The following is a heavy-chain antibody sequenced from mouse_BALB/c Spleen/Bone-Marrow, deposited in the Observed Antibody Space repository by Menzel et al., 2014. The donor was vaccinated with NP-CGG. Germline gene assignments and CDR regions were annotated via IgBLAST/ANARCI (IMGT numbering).Heavy chain of an antibody. D-gene: IGHD1-1*01. J-gene: IGHJ2*01. CDR2: IYPSDSYT. CDR1: GYTFTSYW. Sequence: VQLQQSGAELVRPGASVKLSCKASGYTFTSYWINWVKQRPGQGLEWIGNIYPSDSYTNYNQKFKDKATLTVDKSSSTAYMQLSSPTSEDSAVYYCTRGYYGSSHDYWGQGTTLTVSS. CDR3: TRGYYGSSHDY. V-gene: IGHV1-69*02.